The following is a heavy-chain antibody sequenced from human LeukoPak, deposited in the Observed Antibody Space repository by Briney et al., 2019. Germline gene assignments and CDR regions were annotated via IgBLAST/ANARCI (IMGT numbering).Heavy chain of an antibody. CDR2: FSLGETT. D-gene: IGHD2-21*02. V-gene: IGHV4-59*08. CDR1: GASITTYS. Sequence: PSETLSLTCIVSGASITTYSWNWLRRSPGKGLEWIGYFSLGETTSYTSSLKSRVTISRDTSKNQLSLKLTSVTAADTAVYYCARWDESDWAFGTWGPGILVTVSS. J-gene: IGHJ5*02. CDR3: ARWDESDWAFGT.